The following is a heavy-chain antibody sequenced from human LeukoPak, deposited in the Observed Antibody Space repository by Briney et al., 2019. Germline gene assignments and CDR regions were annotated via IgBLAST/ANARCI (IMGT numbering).Heavy chain of an antibody. CDR2: IWYDGSNK. CDR1: GFTFSSYG. CDR3: AREDGDYYYYYGMDV. Sequence: GGSLRLSCAASGFTFSSYGMHWVCQAPGKGLEWVAVIWYDGSNKYYAESVKGRFTISRDNSKNTLYLQMNSLRAEDTAVYYCAREDGDYYYYYGMDVWGQGTTVTVSS. V-gene: IGHV3-33*01. D-gene: IGHD4-17*01. J-gene: IGHJ6*02.